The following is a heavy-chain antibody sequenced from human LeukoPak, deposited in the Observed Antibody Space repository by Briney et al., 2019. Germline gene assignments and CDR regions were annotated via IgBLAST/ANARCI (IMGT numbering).Heavy chain of an antibody. V-gene: IGHV4-39*01. CDR2: IYYSGST. CDR3: ARLLYSNRAFDI. CDR1: GGSISGSSYY. Sequence: PSETLSLTCTVSGGSISGSSYYWGWIRQPPGKGLEWIGSIYYSGSTYYNPSLKSRVTISVDTSKNQFSLKLSSVTAADTAVYYCARLLYSNRAFDIWGQGTMVTVSS. D-gene: IGHD6-13*01. J-gene: IGHJ3*02.